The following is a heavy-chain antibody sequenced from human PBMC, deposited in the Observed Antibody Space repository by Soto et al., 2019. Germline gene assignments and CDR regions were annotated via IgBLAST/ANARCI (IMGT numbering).Heavy chain of an antibody. CDR3: ARARRGWELLGYFDY. J-gene: IGHJ4*02. CDR2: IYYSGST. CDR1: GGSINYGPYY. D-gene: IGHD1-26*01. V-gene: IGHV4-31*03. Sequence: SETLSLTCTVSGGSINYGPYYWSWIRQLPGKGLEWIGNIYYSGSTFYSPSLKSRVTISIDTSKNQFSLKLSSVTAADTAVYYCARARRGWELLGYFDYWGQGTLVTVSS.